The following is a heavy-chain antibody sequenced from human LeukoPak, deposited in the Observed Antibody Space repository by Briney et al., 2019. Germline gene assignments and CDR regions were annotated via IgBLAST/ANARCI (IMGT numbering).Heavy chain of an antibody. CDR1: GFTFEDYA. J-gene: IGHJ4*02. Sequence: GRSLRLSCVASGFTFEDYAMHWVRQAPGKSLEWVSGTSWNSGSIGYADSVKGRFTISRDNAKNSLYVQMNSLRAEDMALYYCAKGGSYYELDYWGQGTLVTVSS. CDR3: AKGGSYYELDY. CDR2: TSWNSGSI. D-gene: IGHD1-26*01. V-gene: IGHV3-9*03.